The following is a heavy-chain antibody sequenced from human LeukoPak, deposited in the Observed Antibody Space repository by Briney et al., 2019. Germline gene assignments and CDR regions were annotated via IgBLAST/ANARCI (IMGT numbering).Heavy chain of an antibody. CDR3: AREDYYDSGSNDY. V-gene: IGHV1-8*02. CDR1: GNTFSSYY. Sequence: ASVKVSCKASGNTFSSYYINWVRQATGQGLEWMGWMNPNSGNTGYAQKFQGRVTMTRNTSISTAYMELSSLRSEDTAVYYCAREDYYDSGSNDYWGQGTLVTVSS. CDR2: MNPNSGNT. J-gene: IGHJ4*02. D-gene: IGHD3-22*01.